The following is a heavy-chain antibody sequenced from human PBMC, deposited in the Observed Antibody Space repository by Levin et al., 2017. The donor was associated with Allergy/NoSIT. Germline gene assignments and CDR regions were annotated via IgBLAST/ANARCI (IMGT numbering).Heavy chain of an antibody. V-gene: IGHV4-59*01. CDR3: ARDSSGWIYGMDG. CDR2: IYYSGST. D-gene: IGHD6-19*01. CDR1: GGSISSYY. Sequence: ESLKISCTVSGGSISSYYWSWIRQPPGKGLEWIGYIYYSGSTNYNPSLKSRVTISVDTSKNQFSLKLSSVTAADTAVYYCARDSSGWIYGMDGWGQGTTVTVSS. J-gene: IGHJ6*02.